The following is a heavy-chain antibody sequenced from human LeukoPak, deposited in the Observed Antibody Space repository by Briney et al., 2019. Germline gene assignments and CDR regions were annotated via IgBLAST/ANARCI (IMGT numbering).Heavy chain of an antibody. CDR2: IYPGDSDT. J-gene: IGHJ5*02. CDR1: GYSFTSYW. D-gene: IGHD6-13*01. Sequence: GESLKISCKGSGYSFTSYWIGWVRQMPGKGLEWMGIIYPGDSDTRYSPSFQGQVTISADKSISTAYLQWSSLKASDTAMYYCARRLGIAAAGTGFDPWGQGTLVTASS. V-gene: IGHV5-51*01. CDR3: ARRLGIAAAGTGFDP.